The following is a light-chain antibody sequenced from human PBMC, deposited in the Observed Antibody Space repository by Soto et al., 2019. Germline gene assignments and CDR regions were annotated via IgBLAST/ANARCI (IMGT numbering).Light chain of an antibody. CDR2: DAS. V-gene: IGKV1-5*01. J-gene: IGKJ1*01. Sequence: DIQMTQSPSTLSASVGDRVSITCRASQSIGRWLAWYQQKSGKAPKLLIYDASGLESGVPSRFXXXGSGTEFTLTISSLQPDDVATYYCQQYNSYFQTFGQGTKVEIK. CDR3: QQYNSYFQT. CDR1: QSIGRW.